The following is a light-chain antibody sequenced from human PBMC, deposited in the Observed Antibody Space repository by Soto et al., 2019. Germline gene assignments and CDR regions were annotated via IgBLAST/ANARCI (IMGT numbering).Light chain of an antibody. J-gene: IGKJ2*01. CDR3: QQYGSSPKYT. CDR1: QSVNSRY. V-gene: IGKV3-20*01. CDR2: SAS. Sequence: EIVLTQSPGTLSLSPGERATLSCRASQSVNSRYLAWYQQKPGQAPRLLIYSASSRATGIPDRISGSGSGTDFTLTISRLEPEAFAVYYCQQYGSSPKYTFGQGTKLEIK.